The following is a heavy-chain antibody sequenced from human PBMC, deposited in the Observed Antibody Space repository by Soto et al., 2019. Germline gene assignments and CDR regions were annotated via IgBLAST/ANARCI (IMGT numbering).Heavy chain of an antibody. Sequence: SETLSLTCFVSGGSISSNNYYWGWIRQPPGKGLEWIGSMSYSRSTYYNPSLKSRVTISVDTSKNQFSLKLTSVTAADTAFYYCAGGGSIVVATRRLMDVWGKGTSVTVSS. CDR2: MSYSRST. CDR1: GGSISSNNYY. J-gene: IGHJ6*03. CDR3: AGGGSIVVATRRLMDV. V-gene: IGHV4-39*01. D-gene: IGHD3-22*01.